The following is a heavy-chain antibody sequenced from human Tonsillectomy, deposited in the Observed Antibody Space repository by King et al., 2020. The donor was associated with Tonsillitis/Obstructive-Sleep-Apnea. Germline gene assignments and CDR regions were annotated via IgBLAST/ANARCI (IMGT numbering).Heavy chain of an antibody. CDR1: GFSLSNARMG. V-gene: IGHV2-26*01. Sequence: TLKESGPVLVKPTETLTLTCTVSGFSLSNARMGVSWIRQPPGKALVWLAHIFSNDEKSYSTSLKSRLTISKDTSKSQVVLTMTNMDPVDTATYYCARNRYAPPLYYDFWSGYYTDNWFDPWGQGTLVTVSS. CDR3: ARNRYAPPLYYDFWSGYYTDNWFDP. D-gene: IGHD3-3*01. CDR2: IFSNDEK. J-gene: IGHJ5*02.